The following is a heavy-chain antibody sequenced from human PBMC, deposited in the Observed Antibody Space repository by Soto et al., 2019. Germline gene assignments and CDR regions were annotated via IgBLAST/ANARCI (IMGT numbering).Heavy chain of an antibody. J-gene: IGHJ6*02. CDR2: IYDTGISGYTPST. V-gene: IGHV4-59*01. CDR1: GGSITSSY. Sequence: SENLYLTCTVSGGSITSSYWSWIRRPPGKGLEWIAYIYDTGISGYTPSTSYNPSLKSRVTMSVDTSKSQFSLKLTSVTAGDTAVYYCARGEEAFFYYGWDGWGQGIAAT. CDR3: ARGEEAFFYYGWDG.